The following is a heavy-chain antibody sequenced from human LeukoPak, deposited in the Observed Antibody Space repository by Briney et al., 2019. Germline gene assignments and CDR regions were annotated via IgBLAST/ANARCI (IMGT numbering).Heavy chain of an antibody. Sequence: SQTLSLTCTVSSGSISSGTDYCWVRQRAGKGLEWIGRIYTSGGTNYNPSLKSRVTISVDTSKNQFSLKLSSVTAADTAVYYCAKERHHYESSGHPDIWGQGTPVTVSS. D-gene: IGHD3-22*01. V-gene: IGHV4-61*02. CDR1: SGSISSGTD. CDR2: IYTSGGT. CDR3: AKERHHYESSGHPDI. J-gene: IGHJ4*02.